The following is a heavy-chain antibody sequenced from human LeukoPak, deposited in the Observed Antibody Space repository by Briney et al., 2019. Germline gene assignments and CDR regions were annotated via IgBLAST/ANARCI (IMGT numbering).Heavy chain of an antibody. CDR2: INPNSGGT. D-gene: IGHD3-22*01. CDR3: ATMIVRDAHYYYGMDV. CDR1: GYTFTGYY. V-gene: IGHV1-2*02. J-gene: IGHJ6*02. Sequence: GASVKVSCKASGYTFTGYYMHWVRQAPGQGLEWMGWINPNSGGTNYAQKFQGRVTMTRDTSISTAYMELSRLRSDDTAVYYCATMIVRDAHYYYGMDVWGQGTTVTVSS.